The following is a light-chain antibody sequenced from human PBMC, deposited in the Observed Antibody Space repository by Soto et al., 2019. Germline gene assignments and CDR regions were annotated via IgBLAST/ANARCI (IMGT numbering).Light chain of an antibody. J-gene: IGKJ5*01. CDR2: GAS. CDR1: QSITSNY. Sequence: EIVLTQSPGTLSLSPGQRATLYCRASQSITSNYLAWYQQKPGQAPRLLIYGASSRASGSPDRFSGSGSGTDFTLTISRLEPEDFAVYYCQKYGSSPPITFGQGTRLEIK. V-gene: IGKV3-20*01. CDR3: QKYGSSPPIT.